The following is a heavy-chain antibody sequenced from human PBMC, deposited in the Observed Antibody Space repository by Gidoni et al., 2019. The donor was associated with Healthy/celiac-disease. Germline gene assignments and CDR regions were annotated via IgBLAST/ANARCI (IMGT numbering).Heavy chain of an antibody. J-gene: IGHJ4*02. D-gene: IGHD3-22*01. V-gene: IGHV4-4*02. Sequence: QVQLQESGPGLVKPAGTLSLTCAVSGGSISCSNWWSWVRQPPGKGLEWIGEIYHSGSTNYKPSLKSRVTISVDKSKNQFSLKLSSVTAADTAVYYWARDSTGYYDSSGSTARGFDYWGQGTLVTVSS. CDR3: ARDSTGYYDSSGSTARGFDY. CDR1: GGSISCSNW. CDR2: IYHSGST.